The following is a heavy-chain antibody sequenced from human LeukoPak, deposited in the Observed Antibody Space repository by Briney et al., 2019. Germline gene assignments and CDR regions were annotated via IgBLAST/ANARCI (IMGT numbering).Heavy chain of an antibody. CDR3: ATLKDIAAAFDAFDI. V-gene: IGHV3-11*04. CDR2: ISSSGSTI. Sequence: GGSLRLSCAASGFTFSDYYMSWIRQAPGKGLEWVSYISSSGSTIYYADSVKGRFTISRDNAKNSLYLQMNSLRAEDTAVYYCATLKDIAAAFDAFDIWGQGTMVTVSS. D-gene: IGHD6-13*01. CDR1: GFTFSDYY. J-gene: IGHJ3*02.